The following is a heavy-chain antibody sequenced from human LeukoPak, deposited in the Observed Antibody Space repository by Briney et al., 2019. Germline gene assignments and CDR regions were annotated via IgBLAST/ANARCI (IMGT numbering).Heavy chain of an antibody. Sequence: GGSLRLSCAASGFTFRDSAMSWVRQAPGKGLEWLSAISGSGNTQYFADSLKGRFTVPRANNKNTLYLQMNSLRAEDTAIYYCAKEVLVVIESYFDHWGQGSLVTVSS. CDR1: GFTFRDSA. V-gene: IGHV3-23*01. CDR2: ISGSGNTQ. CDR3: AKEVLVVIESYFDH. D-gene: IGHD3-22*01. J-gene: IGHJ4*02.